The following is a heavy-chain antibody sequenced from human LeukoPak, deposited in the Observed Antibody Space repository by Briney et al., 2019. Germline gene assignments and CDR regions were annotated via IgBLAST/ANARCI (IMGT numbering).Heavy chain of an antibody. CDR3: ARDFAAVGDYNYYYYYGMDV. J-gene: IGHJ6*02. Sequence: GASVKVSCKASGYTFTSYDINWVRQAPGQGLEWMGWINPNSGGTNYAQRFQGRVTMTGDTSISTAYMEVSRLRSDDTAVYYCARDFAAVGDYNYYYYYGMDVWGQGTTVTVSS. CDR1: GYTFTSYD. CDR2: INPNSGGT. V-gene: IGHV1-2*02. D-gene: IGHD4/OR15-4a*01.